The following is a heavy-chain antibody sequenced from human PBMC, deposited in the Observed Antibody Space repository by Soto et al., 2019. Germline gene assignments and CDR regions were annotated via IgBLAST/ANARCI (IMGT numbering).Heavy chain of an antibody. J-gene: IGHJ4*02. Sequence: SETLSLTCTVSGGSISSSSYYWGWIRQPPGKGLEWIGSIYYSGSTYYNPSLKSRVTISVDTSKNQFSLKLSSVTAADTAVYYCARRLHYGGSPFDYWGQGTLVTVS. CDR3: ARRLHYGGSPFDY. CDR1: GGSISSSSYY. D-gene: IGHD4-17*01. CDR2: IYYSGST. V-gene: IGHV4-39*01.